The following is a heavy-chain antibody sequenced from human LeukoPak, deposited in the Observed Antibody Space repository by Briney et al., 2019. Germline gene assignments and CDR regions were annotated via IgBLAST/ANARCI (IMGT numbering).Heavy chain of an antibody. CDR3: AKDYCSSTSCYTDY. CDR2: ISWNSGSI. J-gene: IGHJ4*02. D-gene: IGHD2-2*02. CDR1: GFTFDNYA. Sequence: GGSLRLSCAASGFTFDNYAMHWVRQAPGKGLEWVSGISWNSGSIGYADSVKGRFTISRDDAKNSLYLQMNSLRAEDTALYFCAKDYCSSTSCYTDYWGQGTLVTVSS. V-gene: IGHV3-9*01.